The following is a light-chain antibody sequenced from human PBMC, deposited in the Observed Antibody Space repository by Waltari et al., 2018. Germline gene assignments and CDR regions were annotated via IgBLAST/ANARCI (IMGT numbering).Light chain of an antibody. CDR1: SSRPCYA. J-gene: IGLJ3*02. CDR3: QTWDTGILV. CDR2: INSEGSH. V-gene: IGLV4-69*01. Sequence: QLFLTLSPSASASLGPSVTLTCTPRSSRPCYAFAWHHQQPEKGPRYLMKINSEGSHSKGDGIPDRFSGSSSGAERYLTISSLQSEDGAGYYCQTWDTGILVFGGGTKLTVL.